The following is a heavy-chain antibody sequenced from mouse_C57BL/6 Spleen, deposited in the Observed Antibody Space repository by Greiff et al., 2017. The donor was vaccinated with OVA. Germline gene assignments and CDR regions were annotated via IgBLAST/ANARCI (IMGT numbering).Heavy chain of an antibody. CDR3: ARRGTAQGLDY. Sequence: QVQLQQPGAELVRPGSSVKLSCKASGYTFTSYWMHWVKQRPIQGLEWIGNIDPSDSETHYNQKFKDKATLTVDKSSSTAYMQLSSLTSEDSAVYYCARRGTAQGLDYWGQGTTLTVSS. V-gene: IGHV1-52*01. CDR1: GYTFTSYW. CDR2: IDPSDSET. D-gene: IGHD3-2*02. J-gene: IGHJ2*01.